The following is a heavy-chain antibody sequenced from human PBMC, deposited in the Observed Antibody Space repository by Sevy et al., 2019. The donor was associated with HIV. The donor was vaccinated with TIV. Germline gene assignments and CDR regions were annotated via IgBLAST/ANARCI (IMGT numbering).Heavy chain of an antibody. CDR2: ISYDGSNK. CDR1: GFTFSSYG. V-gene: IGHV3-30*18. D-gene: IGHD7-27*01. CDR3: AKTSGDPYYFDY. J-gene: IGHJ4*02. Sequence: GSLRLSCAASGFTFSSYGMHWVRQAPGKGLEWVAVISYDGSNKYYADSVKGRFTISRDNSKNTLYLQMNSLRAEDTAVYYCAKTSGDPYYFDYWAREPWSPSPQ.